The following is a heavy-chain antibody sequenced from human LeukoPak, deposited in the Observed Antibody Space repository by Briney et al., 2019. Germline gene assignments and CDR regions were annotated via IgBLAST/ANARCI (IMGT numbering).Heavy chain of an antibody. CDR1: GLIVSSNH. V-gene: IGHV3-66*01. D-gene: IGHD2-15*01. Sequence: GGSLRLSCAASGLIVSSNHMNWVRQAPGKGLEWVSIIYSSDYRYYADSVKGRFTISRDDSQNTLFLQMNSLRSEDTAVYYCARGQYCSGGSCYAPGWFDPWGQGTLVTVSS. J-gene: IGHJ5*02. CDR3: ARGQYCSGGSCYAPGWFDP. CDR2: IYSSDYR.